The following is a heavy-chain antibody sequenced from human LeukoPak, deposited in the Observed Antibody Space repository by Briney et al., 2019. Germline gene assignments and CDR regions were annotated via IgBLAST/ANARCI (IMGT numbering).Heavy chain of an antibody. Sequence: PGGSLRLSCAASGFTFSSYWMHWVRQAPGKRLVWVSRINSDGSSTSYADSVKGRFTISRDNAKNTLYLQMNSLRAEDTAVYYCASYKAAAGILKFLGRPYYFDYWGQGTLVTVSS. CDR1: GFTFSSYW. V-gene: IGHV3-74*01. J-gene: IGHJ4*02. D-gene: IGHD6-13*01. CDR2: INSDGSST. CDR3: ASYKAAAGILKFLGRPYYFDY.